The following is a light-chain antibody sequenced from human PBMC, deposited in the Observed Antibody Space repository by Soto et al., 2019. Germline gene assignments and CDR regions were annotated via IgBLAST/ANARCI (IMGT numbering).Light chain of an antibody. J-gene: IGKJ2*01. CDR2: DAS. CDR1: QDISNF. Sequence: DIQMTQSPSPLSASVGDRVTISCQANQDISNFLNWYQQKPGKAPKLLIFDASKLEAGVPSRFSGSGSGTNFTFTISSLQPEDIATYYCQQYDNLPRYTFGQGTKLEIK. CDR3: QQYDNLPRYT. V-gene: IGKV1-33*01.